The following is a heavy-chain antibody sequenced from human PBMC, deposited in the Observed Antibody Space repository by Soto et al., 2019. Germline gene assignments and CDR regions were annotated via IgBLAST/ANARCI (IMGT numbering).Heavy chain of an antibody. CDR2: ISGSGGST. CDR3: AKDLYSGYDYVYYYYGMDV. CDR1: GFTFSSYA. V-gene: IGHV3-23*01. Sequence: PGGSLRLSCAASGFTFSSYAMSWVRQAPGKGLEWVSAISGSGGSTYYADSVKGRFTISRDNSKNTLYLQMNSLRAEDTAVYYCAKDLYSGYDYVYYYYGMDVWGQGTTVTVSS. J-gene: IGHJ6*02. D-gene: IGHD5-12*01.